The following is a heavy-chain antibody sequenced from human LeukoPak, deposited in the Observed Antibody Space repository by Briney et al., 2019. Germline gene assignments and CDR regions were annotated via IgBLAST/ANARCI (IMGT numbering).Heavy chain of an antibody. CDR2: INHSGST. CDR3: ARGTVFDL. J-gene: IGHJ2*01. CDR1: GGSFSGYY. V-gene: IGHV4-34*01. Sequence: PSETLSLTCAVYGGSFSGYYWSWIRQPPGKGLEWIGEINHSGSTNYNPSLKSRVTISVDTSKNQSSLKLSSVTAADTAVYYCARGTVFDLWGRGTLVTVSS. D-gene: IGHD2-8*02.